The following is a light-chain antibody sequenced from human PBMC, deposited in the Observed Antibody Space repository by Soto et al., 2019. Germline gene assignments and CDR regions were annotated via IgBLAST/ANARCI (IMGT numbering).Light chain of an antibody. J-gene: IGKJ1*01. CDR1: QSVSSNY. V-gene: IGKV3-20*01. Sequence: ETVLTQSPGTLSLSPGERATLSCRASQSVSSNYLAWYQQKPGQAPRLLMYGASTRATGIPDRFSGSGSGTDFTLTSSRLEPEEFAVYYCQQFGRSPPSWTFGQGTKVEIK. CDR2: GAS. CDR3: QQFGRSPPSWT.